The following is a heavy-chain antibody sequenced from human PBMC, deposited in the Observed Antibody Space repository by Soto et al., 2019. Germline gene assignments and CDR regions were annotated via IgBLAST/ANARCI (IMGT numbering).Heavy chain of an antibody. CDR1: GGSISSYY. V-gene: IGHV4-59*08. CDR2: IYYSGST. J-gene: IGHJ6*03. D-gene: IGHD2-8*01. Sequence: SETLSLTCTVSGGSISSYYWSWIRQPPGKGLEWIGYIYYSGSTNYNPSLKSRVTISVDTSKNQFSLKLSSVTAADTAVCYCASTNPRAMDVWGKGTTVTVSS. CDR3: ASTNPRAMDV.